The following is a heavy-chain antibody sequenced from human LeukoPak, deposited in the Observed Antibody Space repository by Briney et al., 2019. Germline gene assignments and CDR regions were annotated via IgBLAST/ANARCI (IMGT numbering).Heavy chain of an antibody. CDR2: ISGSGGST. CDR3: AKDGGPNIVLMVYAPYYFDY. V-gene: IGHV3-23*01. CDR1: GFTFSSYA. D-gene: IGHD2-8*01. Sequence: GGSLRLSCAASGFTFSSYAMSWVRQAPGKGLEWVSAISGSGGSTYYADPVKGRFTISRDNSKNTLYLQMNSLRAEDTAVYYCAKDGGPNIVLMVYAPYYFDYWGQGTLVTVSS. J-gene: IGHJ4*02.